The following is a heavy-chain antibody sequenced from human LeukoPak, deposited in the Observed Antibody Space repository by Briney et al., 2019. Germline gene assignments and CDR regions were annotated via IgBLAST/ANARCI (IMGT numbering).Heavy chain of an antibody. Sequence: SETLSLTCTVSGGSVSISSYYWGWIRQPPGKGLEWIGSIYYSGSTYYNPSLKSRVTISVDTSKNQFSLKLSSVTAADTAVYYCARVGYSYTTDYWGQGTLVTVSS. CDR3: ARVGYSYTTDY. J-gene: IGHJ4*02. CDR2: IYYSGST. V-gene: IGHV4-39*07. D-gene: IGHD5-18*01. CDR1: GGSVSISSYY.